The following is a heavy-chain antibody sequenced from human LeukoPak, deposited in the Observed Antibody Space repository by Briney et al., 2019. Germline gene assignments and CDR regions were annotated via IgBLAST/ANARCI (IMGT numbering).Heavy chain of an antibody. J-gene: IGHJ4*02. CDR3: ARGPPNWGYDY. Sequence: ASVKVSCKASGYTFTSYDFNWVRQATGQRPEWLGWMSPNSGDTGYAQKFQDRVTMTRNTSISTAYMELSSLRSDDTAVYYCARGPPNWGYDYWGPGTLDTVSS. D-gene: IGHD7-27*01. V-gene: IGHV1-8*01. CDR2: MSPNSGDT. CDR1: GYTFTSYD.